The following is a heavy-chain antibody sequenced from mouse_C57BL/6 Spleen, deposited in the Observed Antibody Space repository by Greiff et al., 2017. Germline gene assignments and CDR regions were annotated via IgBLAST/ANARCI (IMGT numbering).Heavy chain of an antibody. V-gene: IGHV5-6*01. CDR1: GFTFSSYG. D-gene: IGHD1-1*01. CDR2: LSSGGSYT. Sequence: EVKLVESGGDLVKPGGSLKLSCAASGFTFSSYGMSWVRQTPDKRLEWVATLSSGGSYTYYPDSVKGRFTISRDNAKNTLYLQMSSLKSEDTAMYYCARQITTVVALRYWYFDVWGTGTTVTVSS. J-gene: IGHJ1*03. CDR3: ARQITTVVALRYWYFDV.